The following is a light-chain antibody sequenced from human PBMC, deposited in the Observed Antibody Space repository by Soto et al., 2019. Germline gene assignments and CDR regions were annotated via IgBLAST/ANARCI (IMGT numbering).Light chain of an antibody. CDR2: DVT. CDR3: CSYAGSYTLV. Sequence: QSVLTQPRSVSGSPGQSVTISCTGTSSDVGGYNYVSWYQQHPGKAPKLMIYDVTKRPSGVPDRFSGSKSGNTASLNISGLQAEDEADYHCCSYAGSYTLVFGGGTKLTVL. V-gene: IGLV2-11*01. CDR1: SSDVGGYNY. J-gene: IGLJ2*01.